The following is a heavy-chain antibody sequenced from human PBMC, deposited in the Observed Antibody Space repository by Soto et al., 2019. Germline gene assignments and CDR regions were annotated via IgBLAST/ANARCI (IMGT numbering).Heavy chain of an antibody. CDR2: IIPIFGTA. Sequence: SVKVSCKASGGTFSSYAISWVRQAPGQGLEWMGGIIPIFGTANYAQKFQGRVTITADESTSTAYMELSSLRSEDTAVCYCARVRPDYYDSSGYGLGAFDIWGQGTMVTVSS. CDR1: GGTFSSYA. D-gene: IGHD3-22*01. J-gene: IGHJ3*02. CDR3: ARVRPDYYDSSGYGLGAFDI. V-gene: IGHV1-69*13.